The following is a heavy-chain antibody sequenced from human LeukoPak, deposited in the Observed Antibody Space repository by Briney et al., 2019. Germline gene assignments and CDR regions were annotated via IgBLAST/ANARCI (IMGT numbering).Heavy chain of an antibody. J-gene: IGHJ4*02. CDR1: GFTFSSYA. D-gene: IGHD6-13*01. Sequence: PGGSLRLSCAASGFTFSSYAMSWVRQAPGKGLEWVSAISGSGGSTYYADSVKGRFTISRDNAKNSLYLQMNSLRAEDTALYYCAKDFLAAAGNYFDYWGQGTLVTVSS. CDR3: AKDFLAAAGNYFDY. CDR2: ISGSGGST. V-gene: IGHV3-23*01.